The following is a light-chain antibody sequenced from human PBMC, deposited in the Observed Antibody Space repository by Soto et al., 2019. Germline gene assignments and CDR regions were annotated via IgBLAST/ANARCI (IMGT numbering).Light chain of an antibody. CDR3: QKYNSAPPCT. V-gene: IGKV1-27*01. Sequence: DIQMTQSPSSLSASVGDRVTITCRASQGISNYLAWYQQKPGKVPKLLICAASTLQSGVPSRFSGSGSGTDFTLTISSLQPEDVATYYCQKYNSAPPCTFGQGTRLEIK. CDR1: QGISNY. CDR2: AAS. J-gene: IGKJ5*01.